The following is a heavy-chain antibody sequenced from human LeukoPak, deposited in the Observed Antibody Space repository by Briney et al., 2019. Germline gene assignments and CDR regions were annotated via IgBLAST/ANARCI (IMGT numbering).Heavy chain of an antibody. CDR3: AKNIGLLEWLSDY. V-gene: IGHV3-23*01. Sequence: HPGGSLRLSCAASGFTFSSYAMSWVRQAPGKGLEWVSAISGSGSSTYYADSVKGRFTISRDNSKNTLYLQMNSLRAVDTAVYYCAKNIGLLEWLSDYWGQGTLVTVSS. J-gene: IGHJ4*02. CDR1: GFTFSSYA. D-gene: IGHD3-3*01. CDR2: ISGSGSST.